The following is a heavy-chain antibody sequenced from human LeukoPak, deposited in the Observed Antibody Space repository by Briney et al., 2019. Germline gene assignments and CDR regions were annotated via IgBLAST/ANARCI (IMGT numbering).Heavy chain of an antibody. J-gene: IGHJ4*02. V-gene: IGHV4-59*12. CDR2: IYYSGST. D-gene: IGHD2-2*01. CDR3: ARVWGCSSTSCYDY. CDR1: GGSISSYY. Sequence: SETLSLTCTVSGGSISSYYWSWIRQPPGKGLEWIGYIYYSGSTNYNPSLKSRITISVDTSKNQFSLKLSSVTAADTAVYYCARVWGCSSTSCYDYWGQGTLVTVSS.